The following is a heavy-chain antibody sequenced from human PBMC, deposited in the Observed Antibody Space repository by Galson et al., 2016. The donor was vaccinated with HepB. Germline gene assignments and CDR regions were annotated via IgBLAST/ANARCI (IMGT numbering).Heavy chain of an antibody. J-gene: IGHJ6*02. Sequence: SETLSLTCNVSGGSVGGPYYYWSWIRQPPGKGLEYIGHIFYSGRTTYNPSLRSRVTISLDTSENQFSLRLSSVTAADTALYYCAREFSHDNPAWGSYGMDVGGQGTTVTVSS. CDR2: IFYSGRT. CDR3: AREFSHDNPAWGSYGMDV. D-gene: IGHD3-16*01. CDR1: GGSVGGPYYY. V-gene: IGHV4-61*01.